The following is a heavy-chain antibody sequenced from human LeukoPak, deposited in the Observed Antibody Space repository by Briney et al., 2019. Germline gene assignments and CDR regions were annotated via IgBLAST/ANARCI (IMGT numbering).Heavy chain of an antibody. J-gene: IGHJ4*02. CDR3: AKDLDGDYALGFDY. V-gene: IGHV3-30*18. CDR1: GFTFSSYG. CDR2: ISYDGSNK. D-gene: IGHD4-17*01. Sequence: TGGSLRLSCAASGFTFSSYGMHWVRQAPGKGLEWVAVISYDGSNKYHADSVKGRFTISRDNSKNTLYLQMNSLRAEDTAVYYCAKDLDGDYALGFDYWGQGTLVTVSS.